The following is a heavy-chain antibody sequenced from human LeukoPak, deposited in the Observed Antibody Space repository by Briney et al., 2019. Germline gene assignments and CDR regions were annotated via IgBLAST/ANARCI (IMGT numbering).Heavy chain of an antibody. Sequence: GGSLRLSCAASGFTFTTYWMHWVRQAPGKGLVWVSHINSDGSIASYADSVKGRFTISRDNAKNTLYLQMNSLRAEDTAVYYCAKRSRRLTIVRGVPREDVWGQGTTVTVSS. V-gene: IGHV3-74*01. CDR1: GFTFTTYW. J-gene: IGHJ6*02. CDR2: INSDGSIA. CDR3: AKRSRRLTIVRGVPREDV. D-gene: IGHD3-10*01.